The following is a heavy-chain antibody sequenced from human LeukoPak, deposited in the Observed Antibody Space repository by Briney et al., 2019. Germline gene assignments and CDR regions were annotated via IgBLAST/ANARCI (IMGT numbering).Heavy chain of an antibody. CDR2: VTGSGSVTSST. J-gene: IGHJ4*02. Sequence: GGSLRLSCAASGFTFSSFAMSWVRQAPGKGLEWVSSVTGSGSVTSSTYYADSVKGRFTISRDNSKNTLYLLMNSLRAEDTALYYCAKEGTYNNFWSGYFHWGQGALVTVSS. CDR3: AKEGTYNNFWSGYFH. CDR1: GFTFSSFA. V-gene: IGHV3-23*01. D-gene: IGHD3-3*01.